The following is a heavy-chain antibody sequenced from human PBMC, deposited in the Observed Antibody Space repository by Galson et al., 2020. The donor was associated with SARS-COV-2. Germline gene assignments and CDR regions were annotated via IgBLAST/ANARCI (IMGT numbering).Heavy chain of an antibody. CDR2: LYSGGTT. V-gene: IGHV3-66*04. J-gene: IGHJ4*02. CDR3: ARQRDATTIFDY. D-gene: IGHD4-17*01. CDR1: AFTVSNNY. Sequence: TGGSLRHSCTPPAFTVSNNYMSCVRQAPGKGLDWVSALYSGGTTYYAHPVRGRFTISSDNSKNTVYLQMNSLRAEDTAVYYCARQRDATTIFDYWGQGTLVTVYS.